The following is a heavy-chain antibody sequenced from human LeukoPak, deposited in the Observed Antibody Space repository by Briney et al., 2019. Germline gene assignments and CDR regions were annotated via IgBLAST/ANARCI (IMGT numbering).Heavy chain of an antibody. D-gene: IGHD6-19*01. V-gene: IGHV3-21*01. CDR1: GFTFSSYW. Sequence: NPGGSLRLSCAASGFTFSSYWMTWVRQAPGKGLEWVSSISSSSSYIYYADSVKGRFTISRDNAKNSPYLQMNSLRAEDTAVYYCARGVAVAGNDYWGQGTLVTVSS. CDR2: ISSSSSYI. CDR3: ARGVAVAGNDY. J-gene: IGHJ4*02.